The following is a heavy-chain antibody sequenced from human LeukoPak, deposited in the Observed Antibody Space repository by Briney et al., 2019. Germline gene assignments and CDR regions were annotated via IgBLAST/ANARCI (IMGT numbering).Heavy chain of an antibody. D-gene: IGHD3-3*01. V-gene: IGHV1-69*02. CDR2: IIPILGIA. CDR3: ARGPAQATYYDFWSGSTTSNWFDP. J-gene: IGHJ5*02. Sequence: SVKVSCKASGGTFSSYTISWVRQAPGQGLEWMGRIIPILGIANYAQKFQGRVTITADKPTSTAYMELSSLRSEDTAVYYCARGPAQATYYDFWSGSTTSNWFDPWGQGTLVTVSS. CDR1: GGTFSSYT.